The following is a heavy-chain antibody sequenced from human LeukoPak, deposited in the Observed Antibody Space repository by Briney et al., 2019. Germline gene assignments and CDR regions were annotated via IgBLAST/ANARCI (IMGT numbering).Heavy chain of an antibody. J-gene: IGHJ6*03. CDR3: ARAVSTTVTTYYYYMDV. CDR1: GGSFSGYY. Sequence: SETLSLTCAVYGGSFSGYYWSWIRQPPGKGLEWIGEINHSGSTNYNPSLKSRVTISVDTSKNQFSLKLSSVTAADTAVYYCARAVSTTVTTYYYYMDVWGKGTTVTASS. CDR2: INHSGST. V-gene: IGHV4-34*01. D-gene: IGHD4-11*01.